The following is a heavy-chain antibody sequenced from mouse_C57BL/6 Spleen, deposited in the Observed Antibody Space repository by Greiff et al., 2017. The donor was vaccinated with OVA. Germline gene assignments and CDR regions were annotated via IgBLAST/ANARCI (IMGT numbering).Heavy chain of an antibody. Sequence: QLQQSGAELVRPGTSVKVSCKASGYAFTNYLIEWVKQRPGQGLEWIGVINPGSGGTNYNEKFKGKATLTADKSSSTAYMQLSSLTSEDSAVYFCARKGVSYAMDYWGQGTSVTVSS. J-gene: IGHJ4*01. CDR3: ARKGVSYAMDY. V-gene: IGHV1-54*01. CDR2: INPGSGGT. CDR1: GYAFTNYL.